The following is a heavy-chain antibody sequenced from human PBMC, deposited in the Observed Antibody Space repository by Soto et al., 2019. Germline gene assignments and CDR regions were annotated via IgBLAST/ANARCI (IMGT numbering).Heavy chain of an antibody. CDR3: ARVWDSSGPNFDY. V-gene: IGHV4-31*03. J-gene: IGHJ4*02. Sequence: SETLSLTCTVSGGSISSGGYYWSWIRQHPGKGLEWIGYIYYSGSTYYNSSLNSRVTISVDTSKNQFSLKLSSVTAADTAVYYCARVWDSSGPNFDYWGQGTLVTVSS. CDR2: IYYSGST. CDR1: GGSISSGGYY. D-gene: IGHD3-22*01.